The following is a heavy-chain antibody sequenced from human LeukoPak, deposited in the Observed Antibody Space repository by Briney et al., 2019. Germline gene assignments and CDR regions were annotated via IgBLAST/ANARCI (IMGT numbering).Heavy chain of an antibody. V-gene: IGHV4-4*07. D-gene: IGHD1-26*01. J-gene: IGHJ6*02. CDR1: GDSISSYY. CDR2: IYTSGST. CDR3: ARDGHSGSYSDYYYGMDV. Sequence: NPSETLSLTCTVSGDSISSYYWSWIRQPAGKGLEWIGRIYTSGSTDYNPSPKSRVTMSVDTSKNQLSLKVKSVTAADTAVYYCARDGHSGSYSDYYYGMDVWGQGTTVTVSS.